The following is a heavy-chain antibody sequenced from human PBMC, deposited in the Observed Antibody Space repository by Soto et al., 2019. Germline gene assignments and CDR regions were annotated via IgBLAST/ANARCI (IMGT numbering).Heavy chain of an antibody. Sequence: WASVKVSCKASGGTFSSYAISWVRQAPGQGLEWMGGIIPIFGTANYAQKFQGRVTITADESTSTAYMELSSLRSEDTAVYYCARGKGLRYYYYGMDVWGQGTTVTVSS. V-gene: IGHV1-69*13. CDR3: ARGKGLRYYYYGMDV. D-gene: IGHD5-12*01. CDR1: GGTFSSYA. CDR2: IIPIFGTA. J-gene: IGHJ6*02.